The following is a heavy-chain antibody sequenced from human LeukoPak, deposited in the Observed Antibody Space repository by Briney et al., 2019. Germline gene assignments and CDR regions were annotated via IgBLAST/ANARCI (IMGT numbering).Heavy chain of an antibody. Sequence: GGSLRLSCATSGFTFKSYAINWVRQSPGKVLEWVSSISGDITDIYYADSLMGRSTISRDNAKNSLYLQINSLRAEDTAIYYCARRGYSDSSGYDYWGQGTLVTVSS. J-gene: IGHJ4*02. CDR2: ISGDITDI. CDR1: GFTFKSYA. V-gene: IGHV3-21*01. D-gene: IGHD3-22*01. CDR3: ARRGYSDSSGYDY.